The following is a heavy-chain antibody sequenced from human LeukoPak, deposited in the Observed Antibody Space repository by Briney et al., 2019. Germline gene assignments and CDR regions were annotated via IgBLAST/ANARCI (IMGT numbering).Heavy chain of an antibody. V-gene: IGHV4-61*08. Sequence: SETLSLTCTVSGDSINNNVYYWGWIRQPPGKGLEWLGYTYDSGRSNYNPSLESRVAISVDTSKNQFSLKLTSVTAADTAVYYCARGGGRTNYYFDSWGQGSLVSVSS. J-gene: IGHJ4*02. CDR2: TYDSGRS. CDR3: ARGGGRTNYYFDS. CDR1: GDSINNNVYY. D-gene: IGHD2-15*01.